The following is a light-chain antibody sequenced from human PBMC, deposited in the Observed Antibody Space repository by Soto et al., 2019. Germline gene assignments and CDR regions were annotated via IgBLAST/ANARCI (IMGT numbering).Light chain of an antibody. J-gene: IGLJ3*02. CDR2: QVT. CDR3: SSYVVSYSWV. V-gene: IGLV2-8*01. CDR1: SSDIGASNF. Sequence: QSVLTQPPSVSGSPGQSITVSCTGTSSDIGASNFVSWYQHLPGRAPKVIIYQVTKRPSGVPDRFSASKSGNTASLTVSGLQAEDEADYYCSSYVVSYSWVFGGGTKLTVL.